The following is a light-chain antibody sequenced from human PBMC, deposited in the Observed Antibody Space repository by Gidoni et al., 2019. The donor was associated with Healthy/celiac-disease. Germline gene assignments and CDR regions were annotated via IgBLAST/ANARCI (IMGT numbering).Light chain of an antibody. CDR3: QSYDSSLSGSVV. J-gene: IGLJ2*01. Sequence: QSVLTQPPSVSGAPGQRVTISRTGSSSNIGAGYDVHWYQQLPGTAPKLLIYGNSNRPSGVPDRFSSSKSGTSASLAITGLQAEDEADYYCQSYDSSLSGSVVFGGGTKLTVL. CDR2: GNS. V-gene: IGLV1-40*01. CDR1: SSNIGAGYD.